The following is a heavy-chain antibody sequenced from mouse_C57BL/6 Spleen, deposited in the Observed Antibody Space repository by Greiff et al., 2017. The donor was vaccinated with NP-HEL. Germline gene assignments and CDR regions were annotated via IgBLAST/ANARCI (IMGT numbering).Heavy chain of an antibody. Sequence: QVQLKESGPELVKPGASVKISCKASGYAFSSSWMNWVKQRPGKGLEWIGRIYPGDGDTNYNGKFKGKATRTPDKSSSTAYMQLSSLTSEDSAVYFCARGLANWEGFDYWGQGTTLTVSS. CDR2: IYPGDGDT. V-gene: IGHV1-82*01. J-gene: IGHJ2*01. CDR3: ARGLANWEGFDY. CDR1: GYAFSSSW. D-gene: IGHD4-1*02.